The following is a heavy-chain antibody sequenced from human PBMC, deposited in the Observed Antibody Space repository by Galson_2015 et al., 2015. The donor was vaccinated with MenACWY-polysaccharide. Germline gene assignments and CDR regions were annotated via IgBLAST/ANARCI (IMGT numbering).Heavy chain of an antibody. V-gene: IGHV5-51*01. Sequence: QSGAEVKKPGESLQISCKGSGYSFTSYWIGWVRQMPGKGLEWMGIIYPGDSDTRYSPSFQGQVTISADKSISTAYLQWSSLKASDTAMYYCARLLSIGGSSKGWFDPWGQGTLVTVSS. CDR2: IYPGDSDT. CDR3: ARLLSIGGSSKGWFDP. D-gene: IGHD6-13*01. CDR1: GYSFTSYW. J-gene: IGHJ5*02.